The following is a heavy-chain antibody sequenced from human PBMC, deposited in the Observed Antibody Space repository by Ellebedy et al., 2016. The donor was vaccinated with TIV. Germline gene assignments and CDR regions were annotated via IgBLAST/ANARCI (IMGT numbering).Heavy chain of an antibody. Sequence: AASVKVSCKASGYTFSSYGMSWVRQAPGQGLEWMGGIIPILGKANYAQKFQGRVTITADESTSTAYMELSSLRSEDTAVYYCARVGNYYGGNPSYYFDYWGQGTLVTVSS. CDR1: GYTFSSYG. CDR2: IIPILGKA. J-gene: IGHJ4*02. V-gene: IGHV1-69*10. CDR3: ARVGNYYGGNPSYYFDY. D-gene: IGHD4-23*01.